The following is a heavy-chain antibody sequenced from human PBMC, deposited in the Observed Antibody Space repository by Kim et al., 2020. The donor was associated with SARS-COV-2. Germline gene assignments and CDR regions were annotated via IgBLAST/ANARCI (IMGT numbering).Heavy chain of an antibody. CDR2: IWYDGSNK. CDR1: GFTFSSYG. V-gene: IGHV3-33*01. J-gene: IGHJ4*02. D-gene: IGHD6-6*01. CDR3: ARVKAQLVSYFDY. Sequence: GGSLRLSCAASGFTFSSYGMHWVRQAPGKGLEWVAVIWYDGSNKYYADSVKGRFTISRDNSKNTLYLQMNSLRAEDTAVYYCARVKAQLVSYFDYWGQGTLVTVSS.